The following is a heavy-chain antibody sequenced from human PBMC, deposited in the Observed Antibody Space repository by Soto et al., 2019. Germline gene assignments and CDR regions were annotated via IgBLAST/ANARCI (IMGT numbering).Heavy chain of an antibody. J-gene: IGHJ6*02. CDR3: ARLHGYCIRTSCSGYYAMDV. Sequence: TSDTLSLTCTVSSGSISRSSYSWGWIRQPPGKGLEWIGSIYYSGSTYYNPSLKSRITVSVDTSKNQFSLNLSSVTAADTAVYYCARLHGYCIRTSCSGYYAMDVWGQGTTVTVSS. CDR1: SGSISRSSYS. CDR2: IYYSGST. D-gene: IGHD2-2*01. V-gene: IGHV4-39*01.